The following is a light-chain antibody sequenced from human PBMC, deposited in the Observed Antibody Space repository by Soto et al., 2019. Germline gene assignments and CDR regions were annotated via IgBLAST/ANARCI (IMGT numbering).Light chain of an antibody. CDR3: QQDGSSQLT. CDR1: QSVSSSY. V-gene: IGKV3-20*01. CDR2: GAS. J-gene: IGKJ4*01. Sequence: EIVLTQSPGTLSLSPGERATLSCRASQSVSSSYLAWYQQKPGQAPRLLIYGASSRATGIPARFSGSGSGTDFTLTISRLEPEDCAVYYCQQDGSSQLTFGGGTKVEIK.